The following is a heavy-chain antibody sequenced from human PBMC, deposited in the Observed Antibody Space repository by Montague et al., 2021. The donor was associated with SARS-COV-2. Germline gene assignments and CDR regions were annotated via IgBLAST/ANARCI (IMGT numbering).Heavy chain of an antibody. D-gene: IGHD3-22*01. J-gene: IGHJ3*02. V-gene: IGHV4-39*01. Sequence: SETLSLTCTVSGGSISSSGYYWGWIRQPPGKGLEWIGSIYYSGNTYYSPSLQSRVTISVDTSKNQFSLRLNSMTAADTAVYYCVRLPPYRFNSNGHYYNAVDIWGQGTMVTVSS. CDR1: GGSISSSGYY. CDR2: IYYSGNT. CDR3: VRLPPYRFNSNGHYYNAVDI.